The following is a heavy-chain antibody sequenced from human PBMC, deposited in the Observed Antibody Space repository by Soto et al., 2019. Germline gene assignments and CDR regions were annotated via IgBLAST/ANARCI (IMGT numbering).Heavy chain of an antibody. V-gene: IGHV3-23*01. CDR2: IGGSGGST. D-gene: IGHD6-13*01. Sequence: GGSLRLSCAASGFTFSNYAMSWVRQAPGKGLESVSAIGGSGGSTYYADSVKGRFTISRDNSKNTLYLQMNSLRAEDTASYYCAKSRGAVAATQSDYWGQGTMVTVYS. CDR3: AKSRGAVAATQSDY. J-gene: IGHJ4*02. CDR1: GFTFSNYA.